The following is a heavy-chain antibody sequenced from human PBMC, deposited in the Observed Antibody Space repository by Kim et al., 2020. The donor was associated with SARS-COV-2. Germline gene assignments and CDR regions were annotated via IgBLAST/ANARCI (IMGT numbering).Heavy chain of an antibody. CDR1: GFTFSGSA. CDR3: TTMWVVGLDV. Sequence: GGSLRLSCAASGFTFSGSAMHWVRQASGKGLEWVGRIRSKADSYATVYAASVKGRITISRDDSKNTAYLQMSSLKTEDTAIYYCTTMWVVGLDVWGQGTTVTVSS. V-gene: IGHV3-73*01. D-gene: IGHD1-26*01. J-gene: IGHJ6*02. CDR2: IRSKADSYAT.